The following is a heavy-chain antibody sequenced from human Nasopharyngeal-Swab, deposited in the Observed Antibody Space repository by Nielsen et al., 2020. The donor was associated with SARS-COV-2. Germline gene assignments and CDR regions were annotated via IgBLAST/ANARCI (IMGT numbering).Heavy chain of an antibody. Sequence: GGSLRPSCAPSGSTFSSYTMNWVRQAQGKGLEWVASISPTSDYIYYAESVKGRFTTSRDNAKNSLFLQMTSLKAEETAIYYCVSGSYGHYDSWGQGALITVSS. V-gene: IGHV3-21*06. CDR1: GSTFSSYT. D-gene: IGHD4-17*01. J-gene: IGHJ5*01. CDR2: ISPTSDYI. CDR3: VSGSYGHYDS.